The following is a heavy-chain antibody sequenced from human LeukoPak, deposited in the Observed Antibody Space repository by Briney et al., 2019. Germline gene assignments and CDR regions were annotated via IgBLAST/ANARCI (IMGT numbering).Heavy chain of an antibody. V-gene: IGHV3-21*04. CDR3: ASGRDYGDSYYFDY. D-gene: IGHD4-17*01. CDR2: ISSSSNYI. Sequence: GGSLRLSCAASGFTFSSYSMNWVRQAPGKGLEWVSSISSSSNYIYYADSVKGRFTISRDNAKNSLFLQMNSLRAEDTALYYCASGRDYGDSYYFDYWGQGTLVTVSS. J-gene: IGHJ4*02. CDR1: GFTFSSYS.